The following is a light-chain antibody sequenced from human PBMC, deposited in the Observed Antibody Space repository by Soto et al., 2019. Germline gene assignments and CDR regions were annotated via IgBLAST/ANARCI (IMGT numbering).Light chain of an antibody. CDR3: QQYGNSPLT. CDR1: QSVTGSY. CDR2: GAS. J-gene: IGKJ4*01. V-gene: IGKV3-20*01. Sequence: DIVLTQSPGTLSLSPGEGATLSCRASQSVTGSYLAWYQQKPGQAPRLLIYGASSRATDIPDRFSGSGSGSDFTLTITRLEPEDFAMYYCQQYGNSPLTLGGGTKVEIK.